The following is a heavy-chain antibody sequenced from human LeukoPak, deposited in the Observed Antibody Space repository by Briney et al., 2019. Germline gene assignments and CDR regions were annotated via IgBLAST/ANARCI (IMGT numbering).Heavy chain of an antibody. CDR3: ARGCSGGSCKEPKIDP. CDR1: GFTFSSYS. J-gene: IGHJ5*02. V-gene: IGHV3-7*01. Sequence: PGGSLRLSCAASGFTFSSYSMNWVRQAPGKGLEWVANIKQDGSEKDYVDSVKGRFTISRDNAKNSLYLQMNSLRAEDTAVYYCARGCSGGSCKEPKIDPWGQGTLVTVSS. CDR2: IKQDGSEK. D-gene: IGHD2-15*01.